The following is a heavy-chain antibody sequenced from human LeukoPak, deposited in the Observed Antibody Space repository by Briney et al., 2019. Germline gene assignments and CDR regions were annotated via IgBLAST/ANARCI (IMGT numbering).Heavy chain of an antibody. D-gene: IGHD3-22*01. CDR1: GFTFRNYG. Sequence: PGGSLRLSCAASGFTFRNYGMYWVRQAPGKGLEWVAYIRSDGSDKYHADSVKGRFSISRDNSEKTVHLQMDSLRPDDTVVYYCAKVCYSDSSGYGGIDYWGQGALSPSPQ. J-gene: IGHJ4*02. CDR3: AKVCYSDSSGYGGIDY. V-gene: IGHV3-30*02. CDR2: IRSDGSDK.